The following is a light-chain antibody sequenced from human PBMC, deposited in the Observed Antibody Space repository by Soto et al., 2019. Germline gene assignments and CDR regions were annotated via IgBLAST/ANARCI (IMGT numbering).Light chain of an antibody. V-gene: IGKV1-6*01. Sequence: AIQMTQSPSSLSASVGDRVTITFRASQGIRNDLGWYQQKPGKAPKLLIYAASSLQSGVPSRFSGSGSGTDFALTISSLQPEDFATYYCLQDYDFPWTFGQGTKVDIK. CDR1: QGIRND. CDR3: LQDYDFPWT. CDR2: AAS. J-gene: IGKJ1*01.